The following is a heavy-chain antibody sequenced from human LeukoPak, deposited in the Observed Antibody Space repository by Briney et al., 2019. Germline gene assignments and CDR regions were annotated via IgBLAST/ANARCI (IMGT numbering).Heavy chain of an antibody. CDR2: INPNSGGT. J-gene: IGHJ5*02. CDR1: GYTFTGYY. CDR3: ARDPGGFRYFDWLLGWFDP. D-gene: IGHD3-9*01. Sequence: GASVKVSCKASGYTFTGYYMHWVRQAPGQGLEWIGWINPNSGGTNYAQKFQGRGTMTRAKSISTAYMELSSLRSHATAVYYCARDPGGFRYFDWLLGWFDPWGQGTLVTVSS. V-gene: IGHV1-2*02.